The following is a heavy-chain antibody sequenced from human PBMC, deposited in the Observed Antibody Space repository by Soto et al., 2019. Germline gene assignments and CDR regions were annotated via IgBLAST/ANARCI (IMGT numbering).Heavy chain of an antibody. V-gene: IGHV3-21*01. J-gene: IGHJ4*02. CDR2: ISSSSSYI. Sequence: EVQLVESGGGLLKPGGSLRLSCAASGFTFSSYSMNWVRQAPGKGLEWVSSISSSSSYIYYADSVKGRFTISRDNAKNALYLQMNSLRAEDTAVYYCARDQPGYSYGYGLGYWGQGTLVTVSS. CDR1: GFTFSSYS. CDR3: ARDQPGYSYGYGLGY. D-gene: IGHD5-18*01.